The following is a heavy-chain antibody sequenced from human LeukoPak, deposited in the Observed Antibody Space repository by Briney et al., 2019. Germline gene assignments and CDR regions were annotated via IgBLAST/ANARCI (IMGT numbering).Heavy chain of an antibody. J-gene: IGHJ6*02. V-gene: IGHV4-4*02. Sequence: PSATLSLTCAVSGDSIATNKWWTWVRQSPGKGLEWIGAAHHTGVTYYTPSLKSRVTILLDKSKNQFSLNLRSMTAADTAMYYCARDRDGMVFWGQGTTVTVSS. CDR1: GDSIATNKW. CDR3: ARDRDGMVF. CDR2: AHHTGVT.